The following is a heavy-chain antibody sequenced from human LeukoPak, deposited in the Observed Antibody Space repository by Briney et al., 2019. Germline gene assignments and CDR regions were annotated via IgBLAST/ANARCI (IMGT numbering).Heavy chain of an antibody. V-gene: IGHV3-7*01. CDR3: AREGYCSGGICSYDN. CDR1: GFTFSNYW. D-gene: IGHD2-15*01. CDR2: IKQDGSEK. Sequence: GGSLRLSCAASGFTFSNYWMNWARQAPGKGLEWVARIKQDGSEKYYVESVKGRFTISRDNAKKSVYLQMDSLRAEDTAVYYCAREGYCSGGICSYDNWGQGTLVTVSS. J-gene: IGHJ4*02.